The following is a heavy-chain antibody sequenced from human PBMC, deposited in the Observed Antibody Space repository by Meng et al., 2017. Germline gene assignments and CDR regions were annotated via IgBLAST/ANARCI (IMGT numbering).Heavy chain of an antibody. J-gene: IGHJ4*02. V-gene: IGHV4-31*03. CDR1: GGPISSGGYY. CDR2: IYYSGST. CDR3: ARGVVVVAATRHSPYFDY. Sequence: SETLSLTCTVSGGPISSGGYYWSWIRQHPGKGLEWIGYIYYSGSTYYNPSLKSRVTISVDTSKNQFSLELSSVTAADAAVYYCARGVVVVAATRHSPYFDYWGQGTLVTVSS. D-gene: IGHD2-15*01.